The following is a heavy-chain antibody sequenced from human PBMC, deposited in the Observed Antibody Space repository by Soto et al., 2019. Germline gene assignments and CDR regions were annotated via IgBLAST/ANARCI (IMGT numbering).Heavy chain of an antibody. V-gene: IGHV1-8*01. J-gene: IGHJ6*02. CDR2: MNPNSGNT. CDR1: GYTFTSYD. D-gene: IGHD3-3*01. CDR3: AREPYDFWSGYSPLWYYGMDV. Sequence: ASVKVSCKASGYTFTSYDINWVRQATGQGLEWMGWMNPNSGNTGYAQKFQGRVTMTRNTSISTAYMELSSLRSDDTAVYYCAREPYDFWSGYSPLWYYGMDVWGQGTTVTVS.